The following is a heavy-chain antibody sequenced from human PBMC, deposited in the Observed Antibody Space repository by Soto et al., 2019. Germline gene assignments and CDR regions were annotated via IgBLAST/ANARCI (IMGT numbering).Heavy chain of an antibody. Sequence: EVQLVESGGGLVQPGGSLRLSCAASGFTFSSYWMSWVRQAPGKGLEWVANIKQEGSEKYYVDSVKGRVTISRDNAKNSLYLQMNSLRAEDTAVYYCARGYCSGGSCYATHTAFYYYYGMDVWGQGTTVTVSS. V-gene: IGHV3-7*04. D-gene: IGHD2-15*01. CDR2: IKQEGSEK. J-gene: IGHJ6*02. CDR1: GFTFSSYW. CDR3: ARGYCSGGSCYATHTAFYYYYGMDV.